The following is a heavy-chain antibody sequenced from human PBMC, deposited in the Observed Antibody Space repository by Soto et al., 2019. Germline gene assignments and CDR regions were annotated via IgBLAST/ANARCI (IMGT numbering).Heavy chain of an antibody. D-gene: IGHD4-4*01. J-gene: IGHJ1*01. CDR2: VTGNGGAT. CDR3: ARGARGKDST. Sequence: PGGSLRLSCAASGFIFSSFAMTWVRQAPGKGLEWVSTVTGNGGATYYADSMKGRFTISRDNAKNSLYLQMSSLTAADTAVYFCARGARGKDSTWGRGTLVTVSS. V-gene: IGHV3-21*06. CDR1: GFIFSSFA.